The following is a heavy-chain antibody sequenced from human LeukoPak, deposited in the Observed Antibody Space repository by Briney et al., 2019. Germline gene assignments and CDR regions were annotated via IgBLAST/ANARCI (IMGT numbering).Heavy chain of an antibody. Sequence: SETLSLTCTVSGGSISSYYWSWIRQPPGKGLEWIGYIYYSGSTNYNPSLKSRVTISVDTSKNQFSLKLSSVTAADTAVYYYARQVVTMVLYYMDVWGKGTTVTVSS. J-gene: IGHJ6*03. CDR3: ARQVVTMVLYYMDV. CDR1: GGSISSYY. D-gene: IGHD4/OR15-4a*01. CDR2: IYYSGST. V-gene: IGHV4-59*01.